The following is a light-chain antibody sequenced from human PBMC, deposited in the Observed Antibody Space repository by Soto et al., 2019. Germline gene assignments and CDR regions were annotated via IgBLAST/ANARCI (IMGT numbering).Light chain of an antibody. V-gene: IGKV3-20*01. Sequence: EIVMTQSPATLSVSPGGGVTLSCRASQSVSSNLAWYQQKPGQAPRLLIYGASSRATGIPDRFSGSGSGTDFTLTISRLEPEDFAVYYCQQYGSSSITFGQGTRLEIK. CDR2: GAS. CDR3: QQYGSSSIT. CDR1: QSVSSN. J-gene: IGKJ5*01.